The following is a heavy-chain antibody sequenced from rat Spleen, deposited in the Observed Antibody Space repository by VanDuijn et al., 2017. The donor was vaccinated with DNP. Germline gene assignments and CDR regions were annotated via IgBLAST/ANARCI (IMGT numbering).Heavy chain of an antibody. D-gene: IGHD1-6*01. J-gene: IGHJ2*01. Sequence: EVQLVESGGGLVQPGRSLKLSCAASGFTFSDYNMAWVRQAPKKGLEWVATIIYDGRRTYYRDSVKGRFTISRDNAKTTLYLQMDSLRSEDTATYYCARQRVYTTDYSYYFDYWGQGAMVTVSS. CDR3: ARQRVYTTDYSYYFDY. CDR2: IIYDGRRT. CDR1: GFTFSDYN. V-gene: IGHV5S10*01.